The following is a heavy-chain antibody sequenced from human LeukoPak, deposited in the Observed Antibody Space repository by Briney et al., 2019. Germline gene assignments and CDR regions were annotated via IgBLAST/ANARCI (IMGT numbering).Heavy chain of an antibody. D-gene: IGHD1-26*01. Sequence: SETLSLTCTVSGGSISSSSYYWGWIRQPPGKGLEWIGSIYYSGSTYYNPSLKSRVTISVDTSKNQSSLKLSSVTAADTAVYYCARLRGRGVLNWFDPWGQGTLVTVSS. CDR3: ARLRGRGVLNWFDP. CDR1: GGSISSSSYY. CDR2: IYYSGST. J-gene: IGHJ5*02. V-gene: IGHV4-39*01.